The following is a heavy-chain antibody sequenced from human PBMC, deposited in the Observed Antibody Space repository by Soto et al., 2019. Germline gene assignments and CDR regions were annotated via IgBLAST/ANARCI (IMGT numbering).Heavy chain of an antibody. CDR1: GGSISDYY. D-gene: IGHD2-15*01. CDR3: LRHLSQGSEGYCLHV. V-gene: IGHV4-59*08. Sequence: QVQLQESGPGLVKPSETLSLTCTVSGGSISDYYWSWIRQPPGKGLEWIGYIYNIGITNYNPSLKSRVSVSVDTSTNQFSLRLTSVTASDTALYFCLRHLSQGSEGYCLHVWGQGTTVTVSS. CDR2: IYNIGIT. J-gene: IGHJ6*02.